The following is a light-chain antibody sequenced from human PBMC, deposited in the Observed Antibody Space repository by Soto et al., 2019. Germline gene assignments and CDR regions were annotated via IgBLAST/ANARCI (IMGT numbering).Light chain of an antibody. J-gene: IGKJ2*01. CDR2: GAS. Sequence: EIVMTQSPATLSVSAGERATLSCRASQSVSSDLAWYQQKPGQAPRLLIYGASTRATGIPARFSGSGSGTEFTLTSSSLQSEDVTVYYCQQYNNWFTFGQGTKLQIK. CDR1: QSVSSD. CDR3: QQYNNWFT. V-gene: IGKV3-15*01.